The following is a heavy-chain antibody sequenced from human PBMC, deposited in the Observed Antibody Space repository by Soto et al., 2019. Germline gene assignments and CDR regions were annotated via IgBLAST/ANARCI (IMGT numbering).Heavy chain of an antibody. D-gene: IGHD5-18*01. J-gene: IGHJ4*02. CDR2: TYYRSKWYN. CDR3: ARDYSSYGPFDY. Sequence: SQTLSLTCAISGDSVSSSSVTWNWIRQSPSRGLEWLGRTYYRSKWYNDYAESVKSRITINPDTSKNQFSLHLNSVTPEDTAVYYCARDYSSYGPFDYWGQGTLVTVSS. V-gene: IGHV6-1*01. CDR1: GDSVSSSSVT.